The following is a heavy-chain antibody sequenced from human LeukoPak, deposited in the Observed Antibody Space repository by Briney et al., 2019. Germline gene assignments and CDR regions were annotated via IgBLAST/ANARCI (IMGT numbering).Heavy chain of an antibody. CDR2: MNPNSGGT. CDR1: GYTFTKYY. J-gene: IGHJ4*02. D-gene: IGHD5-18*01. Sequence: GASVKVSCTTSGYTFTKYYMHWVRQAPGLGLEWMGWMNPNSGGTNYTQKFQGRVTMTRDTSINTAYMELSRLKSDDTAVYYCATSSGYSHTWGAFDYWGQGALVTVSS. V-gene: IGHV1-2*02. CDR3: ATSSGYSHTWGAFDY.